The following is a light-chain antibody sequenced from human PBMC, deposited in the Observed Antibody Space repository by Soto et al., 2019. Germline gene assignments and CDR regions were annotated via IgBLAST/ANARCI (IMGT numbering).Light chain of an antibody. J-gene: IGKJ3*01. CDR1: QSVASSY. V-gene: IGKV3-20*01. CDR2: RAS. Sequence: EIVLTQSPGTLSLSPGERATLSCRASQSVASSYLAWYQQKPGQAPRLLLYRASIRATGIPDRFSGSGSGTDFTLTISRPEPEDCAVYYCHQYARSPLTFGPGTKVDI. CDR3: HQYARSPLT.